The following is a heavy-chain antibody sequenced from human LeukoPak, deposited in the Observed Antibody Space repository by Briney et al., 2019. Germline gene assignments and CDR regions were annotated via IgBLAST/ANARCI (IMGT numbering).Heavy chain of an antibody. CDR1: GFTVSSNY. CDR3: TKLKGWYGEGFFDY. V-gene: IGHV3-53*01. Sequence: GGSLRLSCAASGFTVSSNYMSRVRQPAGKGLEWVSVLYSGGATFYADSVKGRFTISRDTSKNTLYLQMNDLRADDTAVYYCTKLKGWYGEGFFDYWGQGTLVTVSS. CDR2: LYSGGAT. D-gene: IGHD6-19*01. J-gene: IGHJ4*02.